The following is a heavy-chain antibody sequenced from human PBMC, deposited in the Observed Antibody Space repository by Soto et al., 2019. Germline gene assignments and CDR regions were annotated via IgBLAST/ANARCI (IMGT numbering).Heavy chain of an antibody. D-gene: IGHD1-20*01. CDR3: TRRYNWNDYYFDP. V-gene: IGHV4-39*01. Sequence: PSETLSLTCTVSGGSIRVQSYYWTWIRQTPGKGLEWVGSSYYSGTSYFNPALKGPVNISVDTSTNQFSLRLTSVTAADTAVDSCTRRYNWNDYYFDPWGQGTLVTVSS. CDR1: GGSIRVQSYY. J-gene: IGHJ5*02. CDR2: SYYSGTS.